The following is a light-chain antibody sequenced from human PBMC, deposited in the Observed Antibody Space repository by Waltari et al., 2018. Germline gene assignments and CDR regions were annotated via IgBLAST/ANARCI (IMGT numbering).Light chain of an antibody. J-gene: IGKJ1*01. Sequence: EIVLTQSPGTLSLSPGERATLSCRASQSVNRYFAWYQQKPGQAPRPLIYYATTRATGIPDRFSGSGSGTDFSLTISRLEPEDYAVYHCQHYLRLPATFGQGTKVEIK. CDR1: QSVNRY. V-gene: IGKV3-20*01. CDR2: YAT. CDR3: QHYLRLPAT.